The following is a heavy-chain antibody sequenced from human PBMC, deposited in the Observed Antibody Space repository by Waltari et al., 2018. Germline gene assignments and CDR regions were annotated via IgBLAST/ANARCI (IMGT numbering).Heavy chain of an antibody. J-gene: IGHJ4*02. CDR3: AREAPCGSTSCNDY. CDR1: GYTFTGYS. D-gene: IGHD2-2*01. V-gene: IGHV1-2*04. Sequence: QVQLVQSGAEVKKPGASVKVSCKASGYTFTGYSMHWVRPAPGQGLEWMGWINPNSGGTNYAQKFQGWVTMTRDTSISTAYMELSRLRSDDTAVYYCAREAPCGSTSCNDYWGQGTLVTVSS. CDR2: INPNSGGT.